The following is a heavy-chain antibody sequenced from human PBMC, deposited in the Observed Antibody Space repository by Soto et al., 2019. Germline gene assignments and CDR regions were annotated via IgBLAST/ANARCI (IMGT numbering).Heavy chain of an antibody. D-gene: IGHD6-19*01. Sequence: PSETLSLTCTVSGGSVSSGSYYWSWIRQPPGKGLEWIGYIYYSGSTNYNPSLKSRVTISVDTSRNQFSLKLSSVTAADTAVYYCARGRGSGWYRDWFDPWGQGTLVTVSS. CDR1: GGSVSSGSYY. CDR2: IYYSGST. CDR3: ARGRGSGWYRDWFDP. V-gene: IGHV4-61*01. J-gene: IGHJ5*02.